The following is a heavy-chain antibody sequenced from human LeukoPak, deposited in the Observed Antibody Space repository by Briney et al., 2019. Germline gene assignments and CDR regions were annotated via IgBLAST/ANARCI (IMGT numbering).Heavy chain of an antibody. Sequence: GGSLRLSCTVSGFTVSSNSMSWVRQAPGKGLEWVSFIYSGTIHYSDSVKGRFTISRDNSKNTLYLQMNSLRAEDTAIYYCATYRQVLLPFESWGQGTLVTVSP. D-gene: IGHD2-8*02. CDR2: IYSGTI. CDR3: ATYRQVLLPFES. J-gene: IGHJ4*02. CDR1: GFTVSSNS. V-gene: IGHV3-53*01.